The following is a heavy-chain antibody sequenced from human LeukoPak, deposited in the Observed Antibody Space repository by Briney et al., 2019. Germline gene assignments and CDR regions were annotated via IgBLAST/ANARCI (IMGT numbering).Heavy chain of an antibody. CDR1: GYTFTSYD. J-gene: IGHJ4*02. CDR3: ARETRSLVIGAAAGPWNY. V-gene: IGHV1-8*01. CDR2: MNPNSGNT. D-gene: IGHD6-13*01. Sequence: ASVKVSCKASGYTFTSYDINWARQATGQGLEWMGWMNPNSGNTGYAQKFQDRVTMTRDTSTSTVYMELSSLRSEDTAVYYCARETRSLVIGAAAGPWNYWGQGTLVTVSS.